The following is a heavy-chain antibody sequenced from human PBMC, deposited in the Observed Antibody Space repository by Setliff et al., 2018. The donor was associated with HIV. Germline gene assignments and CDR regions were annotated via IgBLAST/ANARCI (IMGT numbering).Heavy chain of an antibody. D-gene: IGHD2-21*02. CDR2: IIPIFGTA. CDR1: GGTFSSYA. J-gene: IGHJ6*02. Sequence: ASVKVSCKASGGTFSSYAISWVRQAPGQGLEWMGGIIPIFGTANYAQKFQGRVTITTDESTSTAYMELSSLRSEDTAVYYCARDPSDYYYYYGMDVWGQGTTVTVSS. V-gene: IGHV1-69*05. CDR3: ARDPSDYYYYYGMDV.